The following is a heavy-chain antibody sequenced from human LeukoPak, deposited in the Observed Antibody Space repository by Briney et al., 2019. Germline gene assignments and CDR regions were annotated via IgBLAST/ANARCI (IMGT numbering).Heavy chain of an antibody. V-gene: IGHV3-21*01. CDR3: ARDHDFWSGYREYDY. J-gene: IGHJ4*02. CDR2: ISSSSSYI. D-gene: IGHD3-3*01. CDR1: GFTFSSYS. Sequence: GGSLRLSCAASGFTFSSYSMNWVRQAPGKGLEWVSSISSSSSYIYYADSVKGRFTISRDNAKNSLYLQMNSLRAEDTAVYYCARDHDFWSGYREYDYWGQGTLVTVSS.